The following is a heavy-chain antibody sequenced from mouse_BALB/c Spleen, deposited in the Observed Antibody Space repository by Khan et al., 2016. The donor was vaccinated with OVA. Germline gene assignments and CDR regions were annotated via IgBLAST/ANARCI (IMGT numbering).Heavy chain of an antibody. CDR3: ARKNYYGYAMDY. CDR1: AYSITSDYA. D-gene: IGHD1-1*01. Sequence: EVQLQESGPGLVKPSQSLSLTCTFTAYSITSDYAWDWIRQFPGNKLEWMGYISYGGSTSYNPSLKSRISITRDTSKNQFFLQLNSVTTEDTATYYCARKNYYGYAMDYWGQGTSVTVSS. CDR2: ISYGGST. J-gene: IGHJ4*01. V-gene: IGHV3-2*02.